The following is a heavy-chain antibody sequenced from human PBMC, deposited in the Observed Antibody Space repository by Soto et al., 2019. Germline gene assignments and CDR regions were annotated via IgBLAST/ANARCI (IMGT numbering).Heavy chain of an antibody. CDR1: GGTFSSYA. CDR3: ARSQGSSTSLEIYYYYYYGMDV. V-gene: IGHV1-69*01. CDR2: IIPISETT. Sequence: QVQLVQSGAEVKKPGSSVKVSCKASGGTFSSYAISWVRQSPGQGLECVGGIIPISETTNYAQKFQGRVTITADESKSTAYMELSSLRSEDTAVYYCARSQGSSTSLEIYYYYYYGMDVWGQGTTVTVSS. D-gene: IGHD2-2*01. J-gene: IGHJ6*02.